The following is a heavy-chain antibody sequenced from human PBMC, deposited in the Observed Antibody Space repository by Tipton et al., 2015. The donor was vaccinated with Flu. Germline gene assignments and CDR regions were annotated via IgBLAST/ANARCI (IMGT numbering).Heavy chain of an antibody. J-gene: IGHJ4*02. V-gene: IGHV3-21*01. CDR2: ISSSSSYI. D-gene: IGHD3-10*01. Sequence: GSLRLSCAASGFTFSSYSMNWVRQAPGKGLEWVSSISSSSSYIYSADSVKGRFTISRDNSKKSLYLQMNSLRAEDTAVYYCARDLRGTGDYWGQGTLVSVSS. CDR1: GFTFSSYS. CDR3: ARDLRGTGDY.